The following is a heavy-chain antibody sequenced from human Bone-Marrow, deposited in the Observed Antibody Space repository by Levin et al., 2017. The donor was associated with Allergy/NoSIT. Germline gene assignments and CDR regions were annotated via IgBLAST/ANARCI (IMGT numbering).Heavy chain of an antibody. CDR1: GFTFGLYS. CDR3: ARGGSGLDS. Sequence: ASVKVSCEASGFTFGLYSMNWVRLAPGRGLEWISFIGGSHTTIYYADSVKGRFTISRDNAKNSLFLHMNNLRDDDTAIYYCARGGSGLDSWGQGTLVTVSS. D-gene: IGHD3-10*01. V-gene: IGHV3-48*02. J-gene: IGHJ4*02. CDR2: IGGSHTTI.